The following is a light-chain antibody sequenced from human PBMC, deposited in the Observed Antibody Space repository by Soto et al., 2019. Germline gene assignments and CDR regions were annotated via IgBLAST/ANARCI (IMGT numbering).Light chain of an antibody. J-gene: IGKJ1*01. CDR2: DAS. CDR1: QSISSSY. CDR3: QQHDSSPWT. Sequence: EIVLTQSPGTLSLSPGERVTLSCRASQSISSSYLAIAWYQQKPGQPPRLLIYDASSRATGIPDRFSGSGSATDFTLTISRLEPEDFAVYYCQQHDSSPWTFGQGTRVEIK. V-gene: IGKV3-20*01.